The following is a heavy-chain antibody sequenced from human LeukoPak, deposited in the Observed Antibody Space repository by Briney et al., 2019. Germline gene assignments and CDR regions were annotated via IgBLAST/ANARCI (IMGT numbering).Heavy chain of an antibody. Sequence: GGSLRLSCAASGFTFSSYAMSWVRQAPGKGLEWVSGISGSGGYTYYGDSLKGRFTISRDNSKNTLYLQMSSLRAEDTAVYYCARDYYVSGSVPYLRGYSYHAMDVWGQGTTVTVSS. CDR2: ISGSGGYT. V-gene: IGHV3-23*01. CDR1: GFTFSSYA. D-gene: IGHD3-10*01. CDR3: ARDYYVSGSVPYLRGYSYHAMDV. J-gene: IGHJ6*02.